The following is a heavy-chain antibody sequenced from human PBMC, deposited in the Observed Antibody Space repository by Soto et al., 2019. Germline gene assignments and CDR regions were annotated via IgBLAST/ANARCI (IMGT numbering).Heavy chain of an antibody. J-gene: IGHJ4*02. Sequence: SVKVSCKASGFTFSSSAVQWVRQTRGQCLEWIGWIVVGSGNTNYAQKFQERVTITRDMSTSTAYMDLRGLTSEDTAVYYCAAEKGVGQSTAPPHGSDYWGQGSQVTAPQ. CDR2: IVVGSGNT. CDR1: GFTFSSSA. V-gene: IGHV1-58*01. CDR3: AAEKGVGQSTAPPHGSDY. D-gene: IGHD1-26*01.